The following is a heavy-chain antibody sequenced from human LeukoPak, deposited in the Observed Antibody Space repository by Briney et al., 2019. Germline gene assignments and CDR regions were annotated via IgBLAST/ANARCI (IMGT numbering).Heavy chain of an antibody. Sequence: SETLSLTCTVPGGSISTYYWSWIRQSPGKGLEWIGYIYYSGSTNYNPSLKSRVTISVATSKNQFSLKLSSVTAADTAVYYCAREYCSSTSCYFDYWGQGTLVTVSS. CDR1: GGSISTYY. CDR2: IYYSGST. D-gene: IGHD2-2*01. V-gene: IGHV4-59*13. CDR3: AREYCSSTSCYFDY. J-gene: IGHJ4*02.